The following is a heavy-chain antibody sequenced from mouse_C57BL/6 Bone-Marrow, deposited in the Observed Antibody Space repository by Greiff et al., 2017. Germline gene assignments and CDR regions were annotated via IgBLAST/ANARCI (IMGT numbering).Heavy chain of an antibody. CDR2: IDPSDSYT. Sequence: QVQLQQPGAELVMPGASVKLSCKASGYTFTSYWMHWVKQRPGQGLEWIGEIDPSDSYTNYNQKFKGKSTLTVDKSSSTAYMQLSSLTSEDCAVYYCARSAYYIDYWGQGTTLTVSS. J-gene: IGHJ2*01. D-gene: IGHD1-2*01. CDR3: ARSAYYIDY. V-gene: IGHV1-69*01. CDR1: GYTFTSYW.